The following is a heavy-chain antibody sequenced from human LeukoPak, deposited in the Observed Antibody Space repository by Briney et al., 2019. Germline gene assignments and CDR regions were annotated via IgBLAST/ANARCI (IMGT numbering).Heavy chain of an antibody. CDR1: GGSISSSSYY. V-gene: IGHV4-39*07. J-gene: IGHJ4*02. Sequence: SETLSLTCTVPGGSISSSSYYWGWIRQPPGKGLEWIGSIYYSGSTYYNPSLKSRVTISVDTSKNQFSLKLSSVTAADTAVYYCARDGGYCSGGSCYTDFDYWGQGTLVTVSS. CDR2: IYYSGST. D-gene: IGHD2-15*01. CDR3: ARDGGYCSGGSCYTDFDY.